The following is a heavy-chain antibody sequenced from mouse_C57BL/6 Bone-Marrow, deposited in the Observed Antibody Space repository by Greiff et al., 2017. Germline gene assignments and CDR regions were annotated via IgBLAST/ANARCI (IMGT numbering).Heavy chain of an antibody. D-gene: IGHD2-3*01. CDR3: ARGLLPYAMDY. CDR1: GFTFRSSA. CDR2: ISDGGSYT. J-gene: IGHJ4*01. Sequence: EVKLVESGGGLVKPGGSLKLSCAASGFTFRSSAMSWVRQTPDKRLEWVATISDGGSYTYYPEHVKGRFTISRDNAKNNLDLQMSHLKSDDTAMYYCARGLLPYAMDYWGQGTSVTVSS. V-gene: IGHV5-4*03.